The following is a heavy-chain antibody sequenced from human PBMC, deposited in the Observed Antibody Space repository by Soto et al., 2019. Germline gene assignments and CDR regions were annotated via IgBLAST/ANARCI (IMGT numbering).Heavy chain of an antibody. D-gene: IGHD2-15*01. CDR3: ARGRYCLTGRCFPNWFDS. CDR1: GESTYTVDYF. V-gene: IGHV4-30-4*01. Sequence: SQTLSLTCSVSGESTYTVDYFWAWFRQPPGQALEYIGYIYKSATTYYNPSFESRVAISLDTSKSQFSLNVTSVTAADTAVYFCARGRYCLTGRCFPNWFDSWGQGTLVTVSS. J-gene: IGHJ5*01. CDR2: IYKSATT.